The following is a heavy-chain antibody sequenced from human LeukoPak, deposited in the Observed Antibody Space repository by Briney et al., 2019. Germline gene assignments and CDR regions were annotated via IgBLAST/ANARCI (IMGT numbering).Heavy chain of an antibody. CDR3: ARVIIVGATGI. J-gene: IGHJ3*02. D-gene: IGHD1-26*01. CDR2: ISSGGSTV. Sequence: GGSLRLSCAASGFTFSSYEMNWVRQAPGKGLEWVPYISSGGSTVHYADSVKGRFTISRDNAKNSLYLQMNSLRAEDTAVYYCARVIIVGATGIWGQGTMVPVSS. V-gene: IGHV3-48*03. CDR1: GFTFSSYE.